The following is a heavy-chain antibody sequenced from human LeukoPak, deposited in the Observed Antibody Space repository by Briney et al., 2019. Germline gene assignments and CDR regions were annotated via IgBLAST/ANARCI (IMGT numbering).Heavy chain of an antibody. Sequence: SETLSLTCTVFGDSVSRSDSYWDWIRQPPGKGLEWIGYIYYSGSTYYNPSLKSRVTISVDTSKNQFSLKLSSVTAADTAVYYCARAGNYCGGDCYSHPPDYWGQGTLVTVSS. CDR3: ARAGNYCGGDCYSHPPDY. J-gene: IGHJ4*02. D-gene: IGHD2-21*01. CDR1: GDSVSRSDSY. CDR2: IYYSGST. V-gene: IGHV4-30-4*08.